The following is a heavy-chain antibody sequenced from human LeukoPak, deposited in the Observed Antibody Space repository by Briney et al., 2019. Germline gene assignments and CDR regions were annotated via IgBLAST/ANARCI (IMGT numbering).Heavy chain of an antibody. CDR3: AKAAKFYYGSETYYYFDY. CDR1: SASISTYY. CDR2: IYHSGTS. D-gene: IGHD3-10*01. V-gene: IGHV4-59*01. Sequence: SETLSLTCTISSASISTYYWSWIRQPPGKGLEWIGYIYHSGTSNYNPSLKSRVTMSVDTSKSQFSLSLSSVTSADTAVYYCAKAAKFYYGSETYYYFDYWGQGILVTVSS. J-gene: IGHJ4*02.